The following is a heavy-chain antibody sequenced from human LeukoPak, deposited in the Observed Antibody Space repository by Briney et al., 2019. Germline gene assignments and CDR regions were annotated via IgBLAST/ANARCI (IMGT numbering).Heavy chain of an antibody. CDR3: AREYYDSSGFIDY. CDR2: IIPIFGTA. J-gene: IGHJ4*02. Sequence: GASVKVSCKASGYTFTSYGISWVRQAPGQGLEWMGRIIPIFGTANYAQKFQGRVTITTDESTSTAYMELSSLRSEDTAVYYCAREYYDSSGFIDYWGQGTLVTVSS. CDR1: GYTFTSYG. V-gene: IGHV1-69*05. D-gene: IGHD3-22*01.